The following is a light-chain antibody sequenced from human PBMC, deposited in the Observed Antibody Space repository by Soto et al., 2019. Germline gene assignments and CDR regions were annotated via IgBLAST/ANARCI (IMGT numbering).Light chain of an antibody. J-gene: IGKJ4*01. CDR1: QSVSGY. CDR2: DAS. V-gene: IGKV3-11*01. Sequence: EIVLTQSPATLSLSAGHRATLSCRASQSVSGYLAWYQQKPGQAPRLLMSDASNWATGIPARFSASGSGTDLSLTTSILLPEDFAVYNWQLRSNSPSTFGGGTKVEI. CDR3: QLRSNSPST.